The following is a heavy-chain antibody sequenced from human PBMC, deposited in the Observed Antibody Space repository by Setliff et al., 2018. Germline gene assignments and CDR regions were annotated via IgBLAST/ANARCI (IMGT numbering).Heavy chain of an antibody. J-gene: IGHJ4*02. CDR2: IYSSGST. V-gene: IGHV4-4*07. CDR1: GDSISSYY. D-gene: IGHD1-1*01. CDR3: ATTGTYRYFDY. Sequence: SETLSLTCTVSGDSISSYYWSWIRQPAGKGLEWIGRIYSSGSTNFNPSLKSRVTMSMDTSKNQFSLKLSSVTAADTAIYYCATTGTYRYFDYWGQGTLVTVSS.